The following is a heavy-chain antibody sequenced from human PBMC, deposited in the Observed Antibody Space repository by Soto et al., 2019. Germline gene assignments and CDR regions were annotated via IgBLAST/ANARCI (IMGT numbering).Heavy chain of an antibody. CDR2: INHSGST. CDR3: ARGAIGQTKNRHYGMDV. CDR1: GGSFSGYY. Sequence: SETLSLTCAVYGGSFSGYYWSWIRQPPWKGLEWIGEINHSGSTNYNPSLKSRVTISVDTSKNQFSLKLSSVTAADTAVYYCARGAIGQTKNRHYGMDVWGQGTTVTVSS. D-gene: IGHD3-22*01. V-gene: IGHV4-34*01. J-gene: IGHJ6*01.